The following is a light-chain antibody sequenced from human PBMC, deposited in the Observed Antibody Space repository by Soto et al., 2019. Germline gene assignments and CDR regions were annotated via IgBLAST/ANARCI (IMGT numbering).Light chain of an antibody. Sequence: EIVMTQSPATLSVSPGERATVSCRASQSVSSNLAWYQQKPGRAPRLLIYGASTRVTGVPARFSGSGSGTEFTLTISSLQSEDFAVYYCQQYNNWPPWPFGQGTKVEIK. J-gene: IGKJ1*01. CDR2: GAS. CDR3: QQYNNWPPWP. CDR1: QSVSSN. V-gene: IGKV3-15*01.